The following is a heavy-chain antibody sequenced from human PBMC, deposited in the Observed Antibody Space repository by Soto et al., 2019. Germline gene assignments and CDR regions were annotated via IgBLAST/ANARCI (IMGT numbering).Heavy chain of an antibody. CDR3: AREGYSSGYYYYYGMDV. J-gene: IGHJ6*02. CDR2: IYYSEST. V-gene: IGHV4-59*01. D-gene: IGHD3-22*01. CDR1: GGSISSYY. Sequence: SETLSLTCTVSGGSISSYYWSWIRQPPGKGLKWIGYIYYSESTNYNPSLKSRVTISVDTSKNQFSLKLSSVTAADTAVYFCAREGYSSGYYYYYGMDVWGQGTTVTVSS.